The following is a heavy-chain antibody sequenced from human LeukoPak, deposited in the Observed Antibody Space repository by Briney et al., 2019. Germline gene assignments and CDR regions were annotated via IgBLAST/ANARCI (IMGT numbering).Heavy chain of an antibody. J-gene: IGHJ5*02. V-gene: IGHV4-34*01. CDR1: GGSFSGYY. CDR2: INHSGST. D-gene: IGHD5-24*01. Sequence: SETLSLTCAVYGGSFSGYYWSWIRQAPGKGLEWIGEINHSGSTNYNPSLKSRGTISVDTTKNQFSLKLSSVTAADTAVYYCARGPGGYNFNWFDPWGQGTLVTVSA. CDR3: ARGPGGYNFNWFDP.